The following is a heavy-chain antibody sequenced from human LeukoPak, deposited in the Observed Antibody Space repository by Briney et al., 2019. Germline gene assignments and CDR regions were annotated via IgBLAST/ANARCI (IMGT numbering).Heavy chain of an antibody. D-gene: IGHD3-22*01. CDR3: AKDLDYYDCSGYNDY. V-gene: IGHV3-23*01. CDR1: GFTFSSYA. Sequence: GGSLRLSCAASGFTFSSYAMSWVRQAPGKGLEWVSAISGSGGSTYYADSVKGRFTISRDNSKNTLYLQMNSLRAEDTAVYYCAKDLDYYDCSGYNDYWGQGTLVTVSS. CDR2: ISGSGGST. J-gene: IGHJ4*02.